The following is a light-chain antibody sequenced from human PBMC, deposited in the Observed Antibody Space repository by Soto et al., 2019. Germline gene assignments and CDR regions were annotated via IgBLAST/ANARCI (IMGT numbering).Light chain of an antibody. CDR3: QYYGSSSK. Sequence: DIVLTQSPGTLSLSPGERATLSCRASQSVSSNFLAWYQQKPGQAPRLLIYGASSRATGIPDRFSGSGSETDFNLCINRLGTVDFVVYYCQYYGSSSKFGQGTKVEIK. CDR1: QSVSSNF. V-gene: IGKV3-20*01. CDR2: GAS. J-gene: IGKJ1*01.